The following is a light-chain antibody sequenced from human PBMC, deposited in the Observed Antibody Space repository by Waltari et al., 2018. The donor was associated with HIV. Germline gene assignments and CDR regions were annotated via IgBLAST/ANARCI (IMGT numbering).Light chain of an antibody. CDR1: SGSVSTSYY. CDR2: STN. Sequence: QTVVTQEPSFSVSPGGTVTLTCGLSSGSVSTSYYPSWYQQTPGQAPRTLRYSTNPRSSGVPDRFAGSILGNKAALTITGAQADDESDYYCVLFMGNGIWVFGGGTKLTVL. V-gene: IGLV8-61*01. J-gene: IGLJ3*02. CDR3: VLFMGNGIWV.